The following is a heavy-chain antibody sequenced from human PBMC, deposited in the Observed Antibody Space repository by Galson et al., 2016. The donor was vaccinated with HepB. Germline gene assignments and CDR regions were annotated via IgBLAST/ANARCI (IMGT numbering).Heavy chain of an antibody. CDR1: GGPFSGYS. V-gene: IGHV4-34*01. D-gene: IGHD1-26*01. Sequence: SETLSLTCAVYGGPFSGYSWSWIRQPPGKGLEWIGEINHSGSTNYNPSLKSRATISVDTSKNQLSLTLSSVTAADTAVYYCARGFNSFGSGSYNAFEIWGQGTMVTVSS. CDR3: ARGFNSFGSGSYNAFEI. CDR2: INHSGST. J-gene: IGHJ3*02.